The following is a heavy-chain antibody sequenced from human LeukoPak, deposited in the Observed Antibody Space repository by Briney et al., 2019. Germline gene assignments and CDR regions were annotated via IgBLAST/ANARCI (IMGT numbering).Heavy chain of an antibody. Sequence: GRSLGLSCAASGFTFDDYAMHWVRQAPGKGLEWVSGISWNSGSIGYADSVKGRFTISRDNAKNSLYLQMNSLRAEDTALYYCAKARGYSYGSDFDYWGQGTLVTVSS. CDR2: ISWNSGSI. J-gene: IGHJ4*02. D-gene: IGHD5-18*01. V-gene: IGHV3-9*01. CDR1: GFTFDDYA. CDR3: AKARGYSYGSDFDY.